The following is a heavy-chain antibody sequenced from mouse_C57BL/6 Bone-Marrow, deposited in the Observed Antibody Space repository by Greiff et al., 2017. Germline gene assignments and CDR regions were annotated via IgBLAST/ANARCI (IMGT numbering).Heavy chain of an antibody. Sequence: VQLQESGPGLVQPSQSLSITCTVSGFSLTSYGVHWVRQPPGKGLEWLGVIWSGGSTDYNAAFISRLSLSKDNSKSPVFFKMNSLQADDTAIYYCATGRNFDYWGQSTTLSVSS. J-gene: IGHJ2*01. CDR3: ATGRNFDY. V-gene: IGHV2-4*01. CDR1: GFSLTSYG. CDR2: IWSGGST.